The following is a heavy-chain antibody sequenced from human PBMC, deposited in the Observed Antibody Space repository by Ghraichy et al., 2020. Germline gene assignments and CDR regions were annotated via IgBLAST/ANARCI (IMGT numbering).Heavy chain of an antibody. CDR3: ARIRARRGNRYYYFDY. Sequence: ASVKVSCKASGYTFTSYDINWVRQATGQGLEWMGWMNPNSGNTGYAQKFQGRVTMTRHTSIRTAYMELSSLRSEDTAVYYCARIRARRGNRYYYFDYCGQGTLFTVSS. V-gene: IGHV1-8*01. J-gene: IGHJ4*02. CDR1: GYTFTSYD. CDR2: MNPNSGNT. D-gene: IGHD4-23*01.